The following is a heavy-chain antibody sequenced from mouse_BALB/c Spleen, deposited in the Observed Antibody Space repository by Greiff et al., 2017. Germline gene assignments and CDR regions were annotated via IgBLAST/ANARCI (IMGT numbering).Heavy chain of an antibody. Sequence: EVQLQQSGPGLVKPSQSLSLTCSVTGYSITSGYYWNWIRQFPGNKLEWMGYISYDGSNNYNPSLKNRISITRDTSKNQFFLKLNSVTTEDTATYYCARDGNYLDYWGQGTTLTVSS. CDR2: ISYDGSN. J-gene: IGHJ2*01. CDR1: GYSITSGYY. CDR3: ARDGNYLDY. V-gene: IGHV3-6*02. D-gene: IGHD1-1*02.